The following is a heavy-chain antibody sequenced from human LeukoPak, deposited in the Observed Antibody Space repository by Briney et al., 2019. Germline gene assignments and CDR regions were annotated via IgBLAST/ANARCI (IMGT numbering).Heavy chain of an antibody. V-gene: IGHV3-48*03. Sequence: GGSLRLSCAASGFTFSSYEMNWVRQAPGKGLEWVSYISSSGSTIYYADSVKGRFTISRDNAKNSLYLQMNSLRAEDTAVYYCAKDSSVAGTHPYFQHWGQGTLVTVSS. J-gene: IGHJ1*01. CDR3: AKDSSVAGTHPYFQH. CDR1: GFTFSSYE. D-gene: IGHD6-19*01. CDR2: ISSSGSTI.